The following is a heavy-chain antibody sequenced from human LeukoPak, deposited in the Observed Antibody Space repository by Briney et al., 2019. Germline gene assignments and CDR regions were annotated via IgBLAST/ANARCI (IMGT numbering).Heavy chain of an antibody. CDR2: ISSSGSTI. CDR3: ARDHQLWFGDNYFDY. Sequence: GGSLRLSCAASGFTFSDYYMSWIRQAPGKGLEWVSYISSSGSTIYYADSVKGRFTISRDNSKNTLYLQMNSLRAEDTAVYYCARDHQLWFGDNYFDYWGQGTLVTVSS. V-gene: IGHV3-11*04. J-gene: IGHJ4*02. CDR1: GFTFSDYY. D-gene: IGHD3-10*01.